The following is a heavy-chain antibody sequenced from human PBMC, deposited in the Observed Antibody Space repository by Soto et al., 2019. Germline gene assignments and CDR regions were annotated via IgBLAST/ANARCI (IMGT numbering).Heavy chain of an antibody. CDR2: ISAYNGNT. J-gene: IGHJ5*02. CDR3: ARDYYVENWFDP. V-gene: IGHV1-18*01. CDR1: RYTFTSYG. Sequence: ASVKVSCKASRYTFTSYGISWVRQAPGQGLEWMGWISAYNGNTNYAQKLQGRVTMTTDTSTSTAYMELRSLRSDDTAVYYCARDYYVENWFDPWGQGTLVTVSS. D-gene: IGHD3-10*02.